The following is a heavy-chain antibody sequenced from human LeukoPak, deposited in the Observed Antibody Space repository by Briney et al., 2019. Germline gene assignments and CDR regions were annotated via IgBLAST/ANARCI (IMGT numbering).Heavy chain of an antibody. Sequence: TLSLTCAVSGGSISSGGYSWSWIRQPPGKGLEWIGYIYHSGSTYYNPSLKSRVTISVDRSKNQFSLKLSSVTAADTAVYYCARDSSGSFDIWGQGTMVTVSS. CDR3: ARDSSGSFDI. CDR2: IYHSGST. J-gene: IGHJ3*02. D-gene: IGHD3-22*01. CDR1: GGSISSGGYS. V-gene: IGHV4-30-2*01.